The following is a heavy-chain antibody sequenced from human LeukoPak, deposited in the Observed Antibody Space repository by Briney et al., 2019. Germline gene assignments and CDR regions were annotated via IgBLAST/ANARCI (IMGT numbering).Heavy chain of an antibody. CDR1: GYTFTGYY. CDR2: INPNSGGT. D-gene: IGHD3-10*01. CDR3: ARGPRITMVRGVIKVWYFDY. Sequence: ASVKVSCKASGYTFTGYYMHWVRQAPGQGLEWMGWINPNSGGTNYAQKFQGRVTMTRDTSISTAYMELSRPRSDDTAVYYCARGPRITMVRGVIKVWYFDYWGQGTLVTVSS. V-gene: IGHV1-2*02. J-gene: IGHJ4*02.